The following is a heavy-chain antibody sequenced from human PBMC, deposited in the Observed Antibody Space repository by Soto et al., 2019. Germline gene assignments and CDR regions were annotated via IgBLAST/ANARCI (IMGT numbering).Heavy chain of an antibody. V-gene: IGHV4-34*01. J-gene: IGHJ6*02. CDR3: ARLSVGANLYGMDV. CDR1: GRSFIGYY. D-gene: IGHD1-26*01. CDR2: INHSRRT. Sequence: TDTLSLTCAVYGRSFIGYYWSWIRQPPLKGLEWIGEINHSRRTNYHPSNKRRDKIKKHKSKNKLTPKLRTVTAADTAVYYCARLSVGANLYGMDVWGQGTTVT.